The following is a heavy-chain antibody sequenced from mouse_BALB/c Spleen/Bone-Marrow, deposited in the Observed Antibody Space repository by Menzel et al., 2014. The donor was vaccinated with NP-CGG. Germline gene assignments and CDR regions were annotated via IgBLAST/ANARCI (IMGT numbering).Heavy chain of an antibody. V-gene: IGHV1-5*01. CDR2: IYPGNSDT. D-gene: IGHD1-1*01. Sequence: EVQVVESGTVLARPGASVKMSCKASGYSFISYWMHWVKQRPGQGLEWIGAIYPGNSDTSYNQKFKGKAKLTAVTSASTAYMELSSLTNEDSAVYYCTKEWYYGFDYWGQGTTLTVSS. CDR1: GYSFISYW. J-gene: IGHJ2*01. CDR3: TKEWYYGFDY.